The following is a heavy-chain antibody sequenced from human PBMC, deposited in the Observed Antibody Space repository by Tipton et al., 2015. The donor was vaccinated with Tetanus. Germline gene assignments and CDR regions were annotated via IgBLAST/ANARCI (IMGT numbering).Heavy chain of an antibody. CDR1: GGSISNYY. Sequence: GLVKPSETLSLSCTVSGGSISNYYWNWIRQSPGKGLEWLGNIYYSGDTDYNPSLQNRATISLDTAKKRFSLRLRSMTAADTAVYYCARSHLFRLTLFGEEIPRSGRFDPWGQEPLSPCPQ. V-gene: IGHV4-59*01. J-gene: IGHJ5*02. D-gene: IGHD3-3*01. CDR2: IYYSGDT. CDR3: ARSHLFRLTLFGEEIPRSGRFDP.